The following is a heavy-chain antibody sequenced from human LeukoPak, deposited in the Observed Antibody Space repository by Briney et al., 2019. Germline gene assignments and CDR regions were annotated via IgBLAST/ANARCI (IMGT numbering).Heavy chain of an antibody. D-gene: IGHD6-19*01. CDR2: IYTSGST. Sequence: NTSQTLSLTCTVSGGSISSGSYSWSWIRQPAGKGLEWIGRIYTSGSTNYNPSLKSRVTISVDTSKNQFSLKLSSVTAADTAVYYCARVSIAVAGNYYFDYWGQGTLVTVSS. V-gene: IGHV4-61*02. J-gene: IGHJ4*02. CDR1: GGSISSGSYS. CDR3: ARVSIAVAGNYYFDY.